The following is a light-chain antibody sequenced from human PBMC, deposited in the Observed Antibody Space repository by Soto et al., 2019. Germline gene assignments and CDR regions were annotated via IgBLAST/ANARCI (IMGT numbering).Light chain of an antibody. Sequence: DIQMTQSPSTLSASVGDTVTVTCLASQSVSGWLAWYQQKQGRDHKLIIYMESTLESGVPSRFSGSGSGTEFTLTISSMQSEDFAVYYCQQYNNWPQTFGQGTKVDIK. CDR2: MES. J-gene: IGKJ1*01. CDR3: QQYNNWPQT. V-gene: IGKV1-5*03. CDR1: QSVSGW.